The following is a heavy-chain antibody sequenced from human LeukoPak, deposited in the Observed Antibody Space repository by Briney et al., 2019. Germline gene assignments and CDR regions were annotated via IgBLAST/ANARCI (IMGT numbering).Heavy chain of an antibody. Sequence: GGSLRLSCAASGFTFSGYAMSWVRQAPEKGLEWVSAISGSGVTTYYADSVKGRFTISRDNSKNTLYLQMNSLRAEDTAVYYCAKDAAVAAIALFDYWGQGTLVTVSS. D-gene: IGHD6-19*01. CDR3: AKDAAVAAIALFDY. V-gene: IGHV3-23*01. J-gene: IGHJ4*02. CDR1: GFTFSGYA. CDR2: ISGSGVTT.